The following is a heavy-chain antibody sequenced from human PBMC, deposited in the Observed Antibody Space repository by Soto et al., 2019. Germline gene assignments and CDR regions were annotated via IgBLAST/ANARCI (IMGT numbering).Heavy chain of an antibody. J-gene: IGHJ3*02. CDR3: ARGGVVAARDAFDI. V-gene: IGHV1-69*01. Sequence: QVQLVQSGAEVKKPGSSVKFSCKASGGTFSSYAISWVRQAPGQGLEWMGGIIPIFGTANYAQKFQGRVTITADESTSTAYMELSSMRSEETAVYYCARGGVVAARDAFDIWGQGTMVTVSS. CDR2: IIPIFGTA. CDR1: GGTFSSYA. D-gene: IGHD2-15*01.